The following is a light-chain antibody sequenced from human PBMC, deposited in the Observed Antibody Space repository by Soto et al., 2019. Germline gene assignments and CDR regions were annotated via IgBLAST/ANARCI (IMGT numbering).Light chain of an antibody. J-gene: IGLJ3*02. CDR3: SSYAGSNKV. Sequence: QSVLTQPPSASGSPGQSVALSCTGTSSDVGGYDYVSWYQHHPGKAPKLIIYEDNKRPSGVPDRFSGSKSGNTASLTVSGLQADEEADYYCSSYAGSNKVFGGGTKVTVL. CDR2: EDN. V-gene: IGLV2-8*01. CDR1: SSDVGGYDY.